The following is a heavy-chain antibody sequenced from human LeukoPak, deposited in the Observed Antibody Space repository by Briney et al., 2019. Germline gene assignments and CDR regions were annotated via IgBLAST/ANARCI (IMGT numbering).Heavy chain of an antibody. CDR3: AKDLDSSGYYYFDY. D-gene: IGHD3-22*01. Sequence: GALRLSCAASGFTISYYSMNWVRQAPGKGLEWVSAISGSGGSTYYADSVKGRFTISRDNSKNTLYLQMNSLRAEDTAVYYCAKDLDSSGYYYFDYWGQGTLVTVSS. CDR1: GFTISYYS. V-gene: IGHV3-23*01. CDR2: ISGSGGST. J-gene: IGHJ4*02.